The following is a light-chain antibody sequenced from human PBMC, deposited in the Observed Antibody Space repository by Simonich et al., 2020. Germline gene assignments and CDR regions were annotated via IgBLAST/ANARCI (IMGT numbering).Light chain of an antibody. Sequence: QSALTQPASVSGSPGQSITISCTGTRSDVGGYTYVSWYQQHPGKAPKLMIYDVSKRTSGVANRFSGSKSGNTASLTVSGLQAEDEADYYCSSYAGSNNLVFGGGTKLTVL. CDR2: DVS. CDR1: RSDVGGYTY. J-gene: IGLJ2*01. V-gene: IGLV2-8*01. CDR3: SSYAGSNNLV.